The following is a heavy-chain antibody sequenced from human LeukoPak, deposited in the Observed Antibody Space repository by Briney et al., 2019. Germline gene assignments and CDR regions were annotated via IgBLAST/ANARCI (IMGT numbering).Heavy chain of an antibody. CDR2: IRSSSAYI. J-gene: IGHJ1*01. CDR1: GFTFSTYS. Sequence: GGSLRLSCAASGFTFSTYSMNWVRQAPGKGLEWVSSIRSSSAYIYYADSVKGRFTISRDNAKNSLYLQMNSLRAEDTAVYYCARDLPTATTASLHPWGQGTLVIVSS. D-gene: IGHD4-17*01. CDR3: ARDLPTATTASLHP. V-gene: IGHV3-21*01.